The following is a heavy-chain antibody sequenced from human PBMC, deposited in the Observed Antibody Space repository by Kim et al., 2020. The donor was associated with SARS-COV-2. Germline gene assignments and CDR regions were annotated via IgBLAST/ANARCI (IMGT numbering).Heavy chain of an antibody. D-gene: IGHD5-12*01. CDR1: GYTFTSYG. Sequence: ASVKVSCKASGYTFTSYGISWVRQAPGQGLEWMGWISAYNGNTNYAQKLQGRVTMTTDTSTSTAYMELRSLRSDDTAVYYCASGYSGYDYDVYYYGMDVWGQGTTVTVSS. CDR2: ISAYNGNT. V-gene: IGHV1-18*01. J-gene: IGHJ6*02. CDR3: ASGYSGYDYDVYYYGMDV.